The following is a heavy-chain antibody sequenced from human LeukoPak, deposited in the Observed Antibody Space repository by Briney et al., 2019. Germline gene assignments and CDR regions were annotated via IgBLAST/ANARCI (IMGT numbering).Heavy chain of an antibody. V-gene: IGHV4-34*01. CDR2: ISHSGST. CDR3: ARGFSH. CDR1: GGSFNNYY. Sequence: SETLSLTCAVYGGSFNNYYWSWLRQPPGKGLEWIGEISHSGSTNYNPSLKSRVTVSLDTSKNQFSLKLGSVTAAGTAVYYCARGFSHWGQGTLVTVSS. J-gene: IGHJ4*02.